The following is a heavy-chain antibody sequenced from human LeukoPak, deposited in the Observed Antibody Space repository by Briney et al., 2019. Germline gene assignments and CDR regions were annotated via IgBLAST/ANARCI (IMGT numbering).Heavy chain of an antibody. V-gene: IGHV4-59*08. CDR2: IYYSGST. J-gene: IGHJ4*02. Sequence: SETLSLTCTVSGGSISSYYWGWIRQPPGKGLEWIGYIYYSGSTNYNPSLKSRVTISVDTSKNQFSLKLSSVTAADTAVYYCARLTDYSSSWSDWGQGTLVTVSS. D-gene: IGHD6-13*01. CDR1: GGSISSYY. CDR3: ARLTDYSSSWSD.